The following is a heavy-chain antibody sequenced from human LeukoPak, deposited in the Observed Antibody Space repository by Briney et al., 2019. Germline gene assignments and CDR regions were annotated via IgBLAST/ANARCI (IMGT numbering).Heavy chain of an antibody. CDR2: ISYDGSNK. V-gene: IGHV3-30*03. CDR1: GFTFSSYG. Sequence: GRSLRLSCAASGFTFSSYGMHWVRQAPGKGLEWVAVISYDGSNKYYADSVKGRFAISRDNSKNTLYLQMNSLRAEDTAVYYCAFAAYGNYGGGGAFDIWGQGTMVTVSS. D-gene: IGHD4-23*01. CDR3: AFAAYGNYGGGGAFDI. J-gene: IGHJ3*02.